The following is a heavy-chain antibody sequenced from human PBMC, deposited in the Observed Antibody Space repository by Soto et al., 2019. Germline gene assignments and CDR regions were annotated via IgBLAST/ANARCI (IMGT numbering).Heavy chain of an antibody. CDR3: ATDCSGGSCNFDY. D-gene: IGHD2-15*01. J-gene: IGHJ4*02. CDR2: INPNSGGT. Sequence: ASVKVSCKASGYTFTGYYMHWVRQAPGQGLEWMGWINPNSGGTNYAQKFQGRATMTRDTSISTAYMELSRLRSDDTAVYYCATDCSGGSCNFDYWGQGTLVTVSS. V-gene: IGHV1-2*02. CDR1: GYTFTGYY.